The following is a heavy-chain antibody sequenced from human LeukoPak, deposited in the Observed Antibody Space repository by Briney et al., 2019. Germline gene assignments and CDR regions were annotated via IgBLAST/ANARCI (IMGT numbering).Heavy chain of an antibody. V-gene: IGHV4-59*01. D-gene: IGHD3-3*01. J-gene: IGHJ6*02. CDR1: GGSISSYY. CDR2: IYYSGST. Sequence: SETLSLTCTVSGGSISSYYWSWIRQPPGKGLEWIGYIYYSGSTNYNPSLKSRVTISVDTSKNQFSLKLSSATAADTAVYYCARDRGLTIFGVVTGYYGMDVWGQGTTVTVSS. CDR3: ARDRGLTIFGVVTGYYGMDV.